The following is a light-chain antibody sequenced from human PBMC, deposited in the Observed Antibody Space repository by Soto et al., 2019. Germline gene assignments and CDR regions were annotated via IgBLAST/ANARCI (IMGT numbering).Light chain of an antibody. J-gene: IGLJ2*01. Sequence: QSVLTQPPSVSAAPGQKVTISCSGSSSNIGNDYVSWYQQVPGTAPKLLIYDNNKRPSGIPDRFSGSKSGTSATLGIAGLQTGDEADYYCGTWHSSLGTGVFGGGTKVTVL. V-gene: IGLV1-51*01. CDR2: DNN. CDR3: GTWHSSLGTGV. CDR1: SSNIGNDY.